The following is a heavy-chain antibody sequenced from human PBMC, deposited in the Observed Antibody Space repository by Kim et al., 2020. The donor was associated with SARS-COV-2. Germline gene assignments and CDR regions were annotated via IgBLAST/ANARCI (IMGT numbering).Heavy chain of an antibody. CDR3: ARDHSYGNTLRY. V-gene: IGHV1-46*01. D-gene: IGHD5-18*01. Sequence: YAQKFQGRVTMTRDTSTSTVYMELSSLRSEDTAVYYCARDHSYGNTLRYWGQGTLVTVSS. J-gene: IGHJ4*02.